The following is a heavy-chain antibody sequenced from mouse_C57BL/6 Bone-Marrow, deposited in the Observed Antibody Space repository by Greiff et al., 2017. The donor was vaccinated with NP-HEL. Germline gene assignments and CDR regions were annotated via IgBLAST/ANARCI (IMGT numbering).Heavy chain of an antibody. J-gene: IGHJ4*01. V-gene: IGHV1-64*01. CDR2: IHPNSGST. CDR3: ARERGLVVARENAMDY. D-gene: IGHD1-1*01. Sequence: QVQLQQPGAELVKPGASVKLSCKASGYTFTSYWMHWVKQRPGQGLEWIGMIHPNSGSTNYNEKFKSKATLTVDKSSSTAYMQLSSLTSEDSAVYYCARERGLVVARENAMDYWGQGTSVTVSS. CDR1: GYTFTSYW.